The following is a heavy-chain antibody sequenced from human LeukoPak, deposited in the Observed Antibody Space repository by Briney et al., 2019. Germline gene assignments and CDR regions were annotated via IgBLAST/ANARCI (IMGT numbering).Heavy chain of an antibody. CDR2: IREDGKEK. V-gene: IGHV3-7*01. CDR1: GFTLRSYW. CDR3: ARGVVDTAMVSY. Sequence: GGSLRLSCSASGFTLRSYWMSWVRQTTGKGLEGVAKIREDGKEKFYVDSVKGRFTISRDNTKNSLYLQMNSLRAEDTAVYYCARGVVDTAMVSYWGQGTLVTVSS. J-gene: IGHJ4*02. D-gene: IGHD5-18*01.